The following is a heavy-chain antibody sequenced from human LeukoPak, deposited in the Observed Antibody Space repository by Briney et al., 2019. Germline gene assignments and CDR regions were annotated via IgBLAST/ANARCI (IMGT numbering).Heavy chain of an antibody. CDR1: GGSFSGYY. CDR2: INHSGST. D-gene: IGHD2-15*01. Sequence: PSETLSLTCAVYGGSFSGYYWSWIRQPPGKGLEWIGEINHSGSTNYNPSLKSRVTISVDTSKNQFSLKLSSVTAADTAVYYCARLYGYCSGGSCYVPPRLDVWGKGTTVTISS. CDR3: ARLYGYCSGGSCYVPPRLDV. J-gene: IGHJ6*04. V-gene: IGHV4-34*01.